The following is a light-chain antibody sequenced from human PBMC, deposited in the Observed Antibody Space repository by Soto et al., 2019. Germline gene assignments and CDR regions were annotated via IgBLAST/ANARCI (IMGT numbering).Light chain of an antibody. CDR1: QTISSW. CDR3: QHYNSYSEA. V-gene: IGKV1-5*03. CDR2: KAS. Sequence: DIQMTQSPSTLSGSVGDRVTITCRASQTISSWLAWYQQKPGKAPKLLIYKASTLKSGVPSRFSGSGSGTEFTLTISSLQADDFGTYYCQHYNSYSEAFGQGTKVELK. J-gene: IGKJ1*01.